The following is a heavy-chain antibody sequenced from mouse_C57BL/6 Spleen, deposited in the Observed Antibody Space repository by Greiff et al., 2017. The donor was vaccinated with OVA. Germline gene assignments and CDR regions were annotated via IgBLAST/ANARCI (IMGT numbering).Heavy chain of an antibody. CDR1: GFTFSDYY. J-gene: IGHJ1*03. Sequence: EVKLVESEGGLVQPGSSMKLSCTASGFTFSDYYMAWVRQVPEKGLEWVANINYDGSSTYYLDSLKSRFIISRDNAKNILYLQMSSLKSEDTATYYCARGSGGWYFDVWGTGTTVTVSS. CDR3: ARGSGGWYFDV. V-gene: IGHV5-16*01. D-gene: IGHD1-3*01. CDR2: INYDGSST.